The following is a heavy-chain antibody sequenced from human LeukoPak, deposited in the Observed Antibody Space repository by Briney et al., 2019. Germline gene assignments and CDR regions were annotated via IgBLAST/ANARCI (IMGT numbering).Heavy chain of an antibody. CDR3: AATYYYGSGVDY. D-gene: IGHD3-10*01. CDR1: GYTFTSYY. J-gene: IGHJ4*02. Sequence: ASVEVSCKASGYTFTSYYMHWVRQAPGQGLEWMGWINPNSGGTNYAQKFQGRVTMTRDTSISTAYMELSRLRSDDTAVYYCAATYYYGSGVDYWGQGTLVTVSS. V-gene: IGHV1-2*02. CDR2: INPNSGGT.